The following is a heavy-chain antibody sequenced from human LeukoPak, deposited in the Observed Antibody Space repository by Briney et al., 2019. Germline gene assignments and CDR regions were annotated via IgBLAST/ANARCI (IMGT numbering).Heavy chain of an antibody. CDR1: GFTFSSYM. CDR2: IKPDGGEK. CDR3: ASGSLWSGILEC. D-gene: IGHD3-3*01. J-gene: IGHJ4*02. V-gene: IGHV3-7*01. Sequence: QPGESLRLSCAASGFTFSSYMMTWVRQAPGKGLEWVANIKPDGGEKFYVDSERGRFTISRDNAKNSLYLQMNSLRAEDTAVYYCASGSLWSGILECWGQGTLVIVSS.